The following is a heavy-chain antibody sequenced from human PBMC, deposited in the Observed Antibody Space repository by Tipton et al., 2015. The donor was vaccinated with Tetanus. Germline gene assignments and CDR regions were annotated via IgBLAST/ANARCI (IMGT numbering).Heavy chain of an antibody. J-gene: IGHJ5*02. CDR1: GYSFTSYW. CDR3: ARHTEYSSFPNWFDP. V-gene: IGHV5-10-1*01. D-gene: IGHD6-6*01. Sequence: VQLVQSGAEVKKPGESLRISCKGSGYSFTSYWISWVRQMPGKGLEWMGRIDPSDSYTNYSPSFQGHVTISAGKSISTAYLQWSSLKASDTAMYYCARHTEYSSFPNWFDPWGQETLVTVSS. CDR2: IDPSDSYT.